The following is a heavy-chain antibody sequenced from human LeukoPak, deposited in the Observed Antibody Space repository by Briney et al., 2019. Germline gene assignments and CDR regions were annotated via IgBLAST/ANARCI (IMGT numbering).Heavy chain of an antibody. CDR2: IRSRTNSYAT. D-gene: IGHD3-16*02. Sequence: GGSLRLSCAASGFTFSDSAIHWVRQAAGKGLEWVGRIRSRTNSYATAYAASVKGRFTISRDNSKNTLYLQMNSLRAEDTAVYYCAKDVTPKVAGYWGQGTLVTVSS. CDR1: GFTFSDSA. J-gene: IGHJ4*02. CDR3: AKDVTPKVAGY. V-gene: IGHV3-73*01.